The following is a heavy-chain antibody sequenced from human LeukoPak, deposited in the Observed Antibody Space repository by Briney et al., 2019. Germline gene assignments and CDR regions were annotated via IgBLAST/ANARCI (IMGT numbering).Heavy chain of an antibody. D-gene: IGHD3-10*01. CDR2: IYSGGNT. CDR1: GFTVSSMY. Sequence: GGSLRLSCAASGFTVSSMYMSWVRQAPGKGLEWVSVIYSGGNTYYADSVKGRFTISRDNSKNTLYLQMNSLRAEDTAVYYCARDLYYGSGGYYFDYWGQGTLVTVSS. J-gene: IGHJ4*02. CDR3: ARDLYYGSGGYYFDY. V-gene: IGHV3-66*01.